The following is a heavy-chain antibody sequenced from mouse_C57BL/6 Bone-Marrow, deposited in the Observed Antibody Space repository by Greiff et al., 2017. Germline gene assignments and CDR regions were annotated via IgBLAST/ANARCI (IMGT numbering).Heavy chain of an antibody. CDR3: TDGNYWYFDV. D-gene: IGHD2-1*01. CDR2: IDPEDGDT. CDR1: GFNIKDYY. V-gene: IGHV14-1*01. Sequence: EVQLQQSGAELVRPGASVKLSCTASGFNIKDYYMHWVKQRPEQGLEWIVRIDPEDGDTEYAPKFQGKATMTAATSSNTAYLQLSSLTSEDTAVYYCTDGNYWYFDVWGTGTTVTVSS. J-gene: IGHJ1*03.